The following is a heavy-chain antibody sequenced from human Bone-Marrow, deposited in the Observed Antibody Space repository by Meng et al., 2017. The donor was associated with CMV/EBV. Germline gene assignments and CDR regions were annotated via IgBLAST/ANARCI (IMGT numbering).Heavy chain of an antibody. CDR3: ARSSLGYGGNMEFDF. J-gene: IGHJ4*02. CDR2: VIPSLDTS. D-gene: IGHD4-23*01. Sequence: AGASFSGHAISWVRQAPGQGLEWMGGVIPSLDTSNYSQKFQGRLAITTDDSMSTAYMELTGLRSEDTAVYYCARSSLGYGGNMEFDFWGQGTLVTVSS. CDR1: GASFSGHA. V-gene: IGHV1-69*05.